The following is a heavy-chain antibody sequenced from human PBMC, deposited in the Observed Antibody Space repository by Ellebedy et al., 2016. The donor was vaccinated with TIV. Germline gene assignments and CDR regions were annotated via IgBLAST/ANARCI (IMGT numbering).Heavy chain of an antibody. CDR3: VRDLTNPLKGDY. J-gene: IGHJ4*02. CDR1: GYTFTGYY. CDR2: INPNNGDT. D-gene: IGHD1-14*01. V-gene: IGHV1-2*02. Sequence: AASVKVSCKASGYTFTGYYIHWVRQAPGQGLEWMAWINPNNGDTAFAQSLQGRVTMTTDTSISTAYMELSSLTSDDTAMYYCVRDLTNPLKGDYWGQGTLVTVSS.